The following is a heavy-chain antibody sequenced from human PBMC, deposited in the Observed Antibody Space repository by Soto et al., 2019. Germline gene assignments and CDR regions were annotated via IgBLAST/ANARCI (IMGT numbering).Heavy chain of an antibody. CDR1: GGSISSYY. CDR3: ARSRYSSSSLDY. J-gene: IGHJ4*02. V-gene: IGHV4-59*01. CDR2: IYYSGST. Sequence: QVQLQESGPGLVKPSETLSLTCTVSGGSISSYYWSWIRQPPGKGLEWIGYIYYSGSTNYNPSLKSRVTISVDTSKNQFSLKLSSVTAADTAVYYCARSRYSSSSLDYWGQGTLVTVSS. D-gene: IGHD6-6*01.